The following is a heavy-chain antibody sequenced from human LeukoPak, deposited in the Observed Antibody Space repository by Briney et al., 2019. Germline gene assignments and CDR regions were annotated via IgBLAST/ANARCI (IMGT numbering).Heavy chain of an antibody. CDR1: GFTFSRYG. CDR2: ISSDGTNK. Sequence: PGRSLRLSCAASGFTFSRYGMYWVRQAPGKGLEWVAVISSDGTNKYYADSVKGRSTISRDNSKNTLYLQMNSLRAEDTAVYYCAKDPIAVAGNNYYRMDVWGQGTTVSVSS. V-gene: IGHV3-30*18. CDR3: AKDPIAVAGNNYYRMDV. J-gene: IGHJ6*02. D-gene: IGHD6-19*01.